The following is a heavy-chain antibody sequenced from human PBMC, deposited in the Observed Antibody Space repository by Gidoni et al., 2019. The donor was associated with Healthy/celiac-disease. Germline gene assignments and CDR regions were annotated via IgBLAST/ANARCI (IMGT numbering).Heavy chain of an antibody. CDR1: GGSISSGGYY. V-gene: IGHV4-31*03. CDR2: IYYSGST. J-gene: IGHJ3*02. Sequence: QVQLQESGPGLVKPSQTLSPTCTVSGGSISSGGYYWSWIRQQPGKGLEWIGYIYYSGSTYYNPSLKSRVTISVDTSKNQFSLKLSSVTAADTAVYYCARVKKRVPAATRGAFDIWGQGTMVTVSS. CDR3: ARVKKRVPAATRGAFDI. D-gene: IGHD2-2*01.